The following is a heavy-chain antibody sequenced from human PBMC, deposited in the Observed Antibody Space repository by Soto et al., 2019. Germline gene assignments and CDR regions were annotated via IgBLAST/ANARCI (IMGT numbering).Heavy chain of an antibody. CDR2: IYYSGST. D-gene: IGHD3-10*01. V-gene: IGHV4-31*03. J-gene: IGHJ5*02. Sequence: SETLSLTCTVSGGSISSGGYYWSWIRQHPGKGLEWIGYIYYSGSTYYNPSLKSRVTISVDTSKNQFSLKLSSVTAADTAVYYCAREGEYYGSGSYYNGPWCFEPWGQGTLVTVSS. CDR3: AREGEYYGSGSYYNGPWCFEP. CDR1: GGSISSGGYY.